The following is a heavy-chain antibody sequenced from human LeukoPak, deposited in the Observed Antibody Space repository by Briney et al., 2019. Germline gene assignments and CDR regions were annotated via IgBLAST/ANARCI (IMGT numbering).Heavy chain of an antibody. V-gene: IGHV1-46*01. CDR1: GYTFTSYF. J-gene: IGHJ5*02. CDR3: ARGVLTGYYTNWFDP. Sequence: ASVKVSCKASGYTFTSYFMHWVRQAPGQGLEWMGIINPSGGTTSYSQKFQGRVTMTRDTSTSTVHMELSSLRSEDTAVYYCARGVLTGYYTNWFDPWGQGTLVTVSS. D-gene: IGHD3-9*01. CDR2: INPSGGTT.